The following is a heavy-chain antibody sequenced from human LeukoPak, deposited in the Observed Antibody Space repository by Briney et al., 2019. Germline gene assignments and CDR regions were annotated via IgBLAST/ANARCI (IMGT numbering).Heavy chain of an antibody. CDR2: ISGSGGST. D-gene: IGHD6-6*01. Sequence: GGSLRLSCAASGFTFSSYGMSWVRQAPGKGLEWVSAISGSGGSTYYADSVTGRFTISRDNAKNSLYLQMNSLRAEDTAVYYCASGSYSSSFYYYYYYYMDVWGKGTTVTVSS. CDR3: ASGSYSSSFYYYYYYYMDV. V-gene: IGHV3-23*01. J-gene: IGHJ6*03. CDR1: GFTFSSYG.